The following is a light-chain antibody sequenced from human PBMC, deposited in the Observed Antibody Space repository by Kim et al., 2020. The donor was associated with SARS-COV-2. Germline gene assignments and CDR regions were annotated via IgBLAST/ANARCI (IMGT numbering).Light chain of an antibody. CDR1: QRISNF. Sequence: DTQMTQSPSSLSASVGDRVTITCRASQRISNFLSWYQQKSGRAPKLLIYAASSLQSGVPSRFSGSGSGTDFTLTISSLQPEDFATYYSQQYYYSPLTFGGGTKVDIK. V-gene: IGKV1-39*01. CDR2: AAS. J-gene: IGKJ4*01. CDR3: QQYYYSPLT.